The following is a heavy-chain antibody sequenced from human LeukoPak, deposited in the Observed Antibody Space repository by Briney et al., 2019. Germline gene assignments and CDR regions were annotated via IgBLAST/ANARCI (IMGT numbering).Heavy chain of an antibody. D-gene: IGHD2-2*01. V-gene: IGHV3-30*18. Sequence: PGRSLRLSCAASGFTFSSYGMHWVRQAPGKGLEWVAVISYDGSNKYYADSVKGRFTISRDNSKNTLYLQMNSLRAEDTAVYYCAKSQRNDQQVVQRIDYWGQGTLVTVSS. J-gene: IGHJ4*02. CDR3: AKSQRNDQQVVQRIDY. CDR1: GFTFSSYG. CDR2: ISYDGSNK.